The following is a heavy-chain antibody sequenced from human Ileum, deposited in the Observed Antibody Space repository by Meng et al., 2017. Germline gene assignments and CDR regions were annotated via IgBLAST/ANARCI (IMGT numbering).Heavy chain of an antibody. D-gene: IGHD5-24*01. CDR1: GGTLSSAGYY. V-gene: IGHV4-31*03. Sequence: QVQLQESGPGLVKPSQTLFLPCTVSGGTLSSAGYYWSWIRQFPGKGLEWIGFIFYTGTTYYNPSLESRVTISVDTSKNQYYLKMNSVTAADTAVYYCARDVMGIRDGAVEDYWGQGTLVTVSS. CDR2: IFYTGTT. CDR3: ARDVMGIRDGAVEDY. J-gene: IGHJ4*02.